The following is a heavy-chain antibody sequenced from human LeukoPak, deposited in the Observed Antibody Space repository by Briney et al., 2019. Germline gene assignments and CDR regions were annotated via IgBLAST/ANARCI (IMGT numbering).Heavy chain of an antibody. CDR1: GFPFSDYA. CDR2: ISFDGSVK. J-gene: IGHJ3*01. D-gene: IGHD4-23*01. V-gene: IGHV3-30*04. Sequence: PGRSLRLSCAASGFPFSDYAMHWVRQAPGKGLEWVAVISFDGSVKDFADSVKGRFTISRDNSKITLYLQMNSLRPEDTAVYYCARHFGGFDFWGQGTMVAVSS. CDR3: ARHFGGFDF.